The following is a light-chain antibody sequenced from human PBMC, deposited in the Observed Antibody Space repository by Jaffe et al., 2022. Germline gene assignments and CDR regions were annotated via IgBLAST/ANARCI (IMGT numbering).Light chain of an antibody. CDR1: QSVDSNS. Sequence: EMVLAQSPGTLSLSLGERGTLTCRASQSVDSNSLAWYQQKPGQAPRLLIYASSTRATGIPDRFSGSGSGTEFTLTINRLEPEDFAVYFCQYYGGLPLFTFGPGTKVDI. V-gene: IGKV3-20*01. CDR2: ASS. J-gene: IGKJ3*01. CDR3: QYYGGLPLFT.